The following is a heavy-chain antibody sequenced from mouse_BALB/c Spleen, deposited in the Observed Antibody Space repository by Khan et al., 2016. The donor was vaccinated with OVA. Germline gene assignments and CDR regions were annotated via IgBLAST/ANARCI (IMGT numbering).Heavy chain of an antibody. CDR3: ARNNDSDFDY. D-gene: IGHD1-3*01. Sequence: VQLKQSGPELVKPGASVKISCKASGYSFTGYFMNWVMQSHGKSLEWIGRINPHIGETFYNQKFKDKATLTVDESSTTAHMELRSLSSEDSAVYYCARNNDSDFDYWGQGTTLTVSS. CDR1: GYSFTGYF. J-gene: IGHJ2*01. CDR2: INPHIGET. V-gene: IGHV1-20*02.